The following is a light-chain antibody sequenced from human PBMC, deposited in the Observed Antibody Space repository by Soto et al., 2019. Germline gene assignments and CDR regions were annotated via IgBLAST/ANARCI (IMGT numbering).Light chain of an antibody. CDR3: SSHTRSTTLNVL. J-gene: IGLJ2*01. CDR2: EVS. V-gene: IGLV2-14*01. Sequence: QSALTQPASVSGSHGQSITISCTGTSSDVGGYKYVSWYQQHPGKVPKLFIYEVSNRPSGVSNRFSGSKSGNTASLTISGLQAEDEAEYYCSSHTRSTTLNVLFGGGTKVTVL. CDR1: SSDVGGYKY.